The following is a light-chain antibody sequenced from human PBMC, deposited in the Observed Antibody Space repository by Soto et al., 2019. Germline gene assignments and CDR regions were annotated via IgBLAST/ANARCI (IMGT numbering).Light chain of an antibody. CDR1: SSDIGSYNH. Sequence: QSVLTQPASVSGSPGQSITISCSGTSSDIGSYNHVAWYQKFPGKSPKLMIYAVSDRPSGVSDRFSGSKSGITASLTISGLQTEDEADYSCISYTDRQSYLFGTGTKVTVL. V-gene: IGLV2-14*03. J-gene: IGLJ1*01. CDR2: AVS. CDR3: ISYTDRQSYL.